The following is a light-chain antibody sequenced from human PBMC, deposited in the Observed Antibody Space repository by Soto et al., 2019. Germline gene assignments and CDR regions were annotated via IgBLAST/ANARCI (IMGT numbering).Light chain of an antibody. CDR2: GAS. J-gene: IGKJ2*01. CDR1: QSVSASY. CDR3: QQYGSSSNT. Sequence: DIVLTQSPGTLSLSPGERATLSCRASQSVSASYLAWYQQKPGQAPRLLIYGASSRATGIPDRFSGSGSGTDFILTISRLEPEDFAVYYCQQYGSSSNTFGQGTKLEIK. V-gene: IGKV3-20*01.